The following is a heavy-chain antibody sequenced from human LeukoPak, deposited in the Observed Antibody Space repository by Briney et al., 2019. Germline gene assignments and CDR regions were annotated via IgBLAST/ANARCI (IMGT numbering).Heavy chain of an antibody. D-gene: IGHD3-10*01. CDR2: INPNSGDT. J-gene: IGHJ4*02. V-gene: IGHV1-2*06. Sequence: ASVKVSCKASGYTFTAYYLHWVRQAPGQGLEWMGRINPNSGDTEYTQKFQDGVTMTRDTSTSTAYMELSGLRSGDTAVYYCARDKYYYGSGTSYSSAVFDNWGQGTLVAVSS. CDR1: GYTFTAYY. CDR3: ARDKYYYGSGTSYSSAVFDN.